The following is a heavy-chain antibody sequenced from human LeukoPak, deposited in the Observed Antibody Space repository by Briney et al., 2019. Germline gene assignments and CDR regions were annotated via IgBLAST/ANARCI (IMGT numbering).Heavy chain of an antibody. D-gene: IGHD3-22*01. Sequence: GSSVKVSCKASGGTFSSYAISWVRQAPGQGLEWMGGIIPIFGPANYAQKFQGRVTITTDESTSTAYMELSSLRSEDTAVYYCARDSPIHYYDSSGYYSLDYWGQGTLVTVSS. CDR2: IIPIFGPA. CDR3: ARDSPIHYYDSSGYYSLDY. V-gene: IGHV1-69*05. J-gene: IGHJ4*02. CDR1: GGTFSSYA.